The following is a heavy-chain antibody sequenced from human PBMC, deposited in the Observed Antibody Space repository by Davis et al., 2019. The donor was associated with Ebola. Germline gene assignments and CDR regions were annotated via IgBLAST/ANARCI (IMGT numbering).Heavy chain of an antibody. CDR2: IYYSGST. CDR3: ARDLAEYYYGMDV. V-gene: IGHV4-30-4*08. Sequence: SETLSLTCTVSGGSISSSSYYWGWIRQPPGKGLEWIGYIYYSGSTYYNPSLKSRVTISVDTSKNQFSLKLSSVTAADTAVYYCARDLAEYYYGMDVWGQGTTVTVSS. CDR1: GGSISSSSYY. J-gene: IGHJ6*02.